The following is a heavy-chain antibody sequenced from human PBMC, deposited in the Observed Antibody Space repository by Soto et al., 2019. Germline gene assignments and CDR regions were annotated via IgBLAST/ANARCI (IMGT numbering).Heavy chain of an antibody. V-gene: IGHV3-13*04. CDR3: ARAFITGVLDD. J-gene: IGHJ4*02. Sequence: EVQLVESGGGLVQPGGSLRLSCAASGFTFSSYDMHWVRRVTGKGLEWVSAIGTAGDAYDPNSVNGRFTISRENATNSLYLQMNSLRAADTAVSYCARAFITGVLDDWGQGTLVTVSS. CDR1: GFTFSSYD. D-gene: IGHD3-10*01. CDR2: IGTAGDA.